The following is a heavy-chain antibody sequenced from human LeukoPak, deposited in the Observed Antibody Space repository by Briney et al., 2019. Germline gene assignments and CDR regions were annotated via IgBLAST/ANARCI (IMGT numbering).Heavy chain of an antibody. CDR1: GFTFSSYA. V-gene: IGHV3-23*01. CDR3: AKRNDILTGYSY. CDR2: ITGSGSRT. D-gene: IGHD3-9*01. J-gene: IGHJ4*02. Sequence: GGSLRLSCAASGFTFSSYAMTWVRQAPGKGLEWVSAITGSGSRTDYADSVKGRFSISRDNPKNTLYLHLNSLRAEDTAIYYCAKRNDILTGYSYWGQGTLVTVSS.